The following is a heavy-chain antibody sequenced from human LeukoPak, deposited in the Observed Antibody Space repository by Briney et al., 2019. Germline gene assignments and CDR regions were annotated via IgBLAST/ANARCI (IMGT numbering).Heavy chain of an antibody. CDR2: ISGSGYDI. J-gene: IGHJ4*02. CDR1: GFTFSSYE. D-gene: IGHD6-19*01. V-gene: IGHV3-48*03. Sequence: GGSLRLSCAASGFTFSSYEMNWVRQAPGKGPEWVSHISGSGYDIYYADSVKGRFTISRDNAKNSLYLKMNSLRAEDTAVYYCARGNSGLPYWGQGTLVTVSS. CDR3: ARGNSGLPY.